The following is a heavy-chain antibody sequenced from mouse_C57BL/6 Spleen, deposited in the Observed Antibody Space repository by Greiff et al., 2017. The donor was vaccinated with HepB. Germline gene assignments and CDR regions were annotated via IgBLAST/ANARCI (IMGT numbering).Heavy chain of an antibody. CDR2: IDPSDSYT. CDR3: AAYYSNYPAWFAY. D-gene: IGHD2-5*01. V-gene: IGHV1-50*01. Sequence: QVQLQQPGAELVKPGASVKLSCKASGYTFTSYWMQWVKQRPGQGLEWIGEIDPSDSYTNYNQKLKGKATLTVDTSSSTAYMQLSSLTSEDSAVYYCAAYYSNYPAWFAYWGQGTLVTVSA. J-gene: IGHJ3*01. CDR1: GYTFTSYW.